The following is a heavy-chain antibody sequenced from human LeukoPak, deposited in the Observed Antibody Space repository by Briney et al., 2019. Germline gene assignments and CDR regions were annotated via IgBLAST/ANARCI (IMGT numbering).Heavy chain of an antibody. V-gene: IGHV3-48*02. CDR3: ARESPDGGYTF. D-gene: IGHD5-12*01. Sequence: PGGSLRLSCAASGFTFSSYSMNWVRQAPGKGLEWVSYISSSSTIYYADSVKGRFTISRDNAKNSLYLQMNSLRDEDTAVYYCARESPDGGYTFWGQGTLVTVSS. CDR1: GFTFSSYS. J-gene: IGHJ4*02. CDR2: ISSSSTI.